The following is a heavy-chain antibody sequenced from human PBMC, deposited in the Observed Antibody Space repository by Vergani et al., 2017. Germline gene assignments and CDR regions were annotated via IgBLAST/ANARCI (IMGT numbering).Heavy chain of an antibody. V-gene: IGHV3-30*18. CDR1: GFTFSSYG. J-gene: IGHJ3*02. CDR3: AKLVKADNDAFDI. CDR2: ISYDGSNK. Sequence: QVQLVESGGGVVQPGRSLRLSCAASGFTFSSYGMHWVRQAPGKGLEWVAVISYDGSNKYYADSVKGRFTISRDNSKNTLYLQMNSLRAEDTAVYYCAKLVKADNDAFDIWGQGTMVTVSS. D-gene: IGHD1-26*01.